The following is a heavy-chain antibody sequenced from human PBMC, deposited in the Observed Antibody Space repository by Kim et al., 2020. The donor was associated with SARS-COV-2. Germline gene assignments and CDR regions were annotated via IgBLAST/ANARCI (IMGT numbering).Heavy chain of an antibody. CDR3: ARVGSSRWYFDY. Sequence: KYYVDSVQDRFTISRDNAKNSLYLQMNSLRAEDTAGYYCARVGSSRWYFDYWGQGTQVTVSS. J-gene: IGHJ4*02. D-gene: IGHD6-13*01. CDR2: K. V-gene: IGHV3-7*01.